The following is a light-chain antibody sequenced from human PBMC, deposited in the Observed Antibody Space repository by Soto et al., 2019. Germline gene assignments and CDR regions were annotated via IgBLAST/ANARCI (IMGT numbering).Light chain of an antibody. Sequence: DIQMTQSPSSVSASVGDRVTITCRASHDISCWLACYQQKSGKAPKLLIYAAASLESGVPSRFSGSGSGTDFTLTISSLQPEDFATYHCQQANSFPFTFGPGTKVDIK. CDR1: HDISCW. J-gene: IGKJ3*01. V-gene: IGKV1-12*01. CDR2: AAA. CDR3: QQANSFPFT.